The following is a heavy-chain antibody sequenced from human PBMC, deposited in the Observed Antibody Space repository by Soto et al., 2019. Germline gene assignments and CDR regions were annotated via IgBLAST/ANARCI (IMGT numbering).Heavy chain of an antibody. V-gene: IGHV1-18*01. Sequence: ASVKVSCKASGYTFTSYGISWVRQAPGQGLEWMGWISAYNGNTNYAQKLQGRVTMTTDTSTSTAYMELRSLRSDDTAVYYCARDLLFATYDLPVRYPDAFGIWGQGTMVTGSS. CDR3: ARDLLFATYDLPVRYPDAFGI. CDR1: GYTFTSYG. CDR2: ISAYNGNT. J-gene: IGHJ3*02. D-gene: IGHD3-9*01.